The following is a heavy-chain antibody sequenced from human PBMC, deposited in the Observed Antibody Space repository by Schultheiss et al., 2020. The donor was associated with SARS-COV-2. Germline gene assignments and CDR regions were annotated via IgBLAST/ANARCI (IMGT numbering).Heavy chain of an antibody. CDR3: ARDQRSSWYDS. CDR1: GFTFSSKS. V-gene: IGHV3-21*01. CDR2: ISSSSTYI. Sequence: GGSLRLSCAASGFTFSSKSMNWVRQAPGKGLEWVSSISSSSTYIYYADSVKGRVTISRDNAKNSLYLQMNSLRAEDTAVYYCARDQRSSWYDSWGQGTLVTVAS. D-gene: IGHD5-24*01. J-gene: IGHJ5*01.